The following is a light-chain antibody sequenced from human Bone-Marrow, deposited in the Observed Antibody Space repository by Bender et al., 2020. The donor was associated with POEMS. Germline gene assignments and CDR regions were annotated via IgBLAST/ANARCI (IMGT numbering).Light chain of an antibody. CDR2: DDS. V-gene: IGLV3-21*02. CDR3: QVWDSFSDHLGV. Sequence: SYVVTQPPSVSVAPGQTARITCERNNIGSNSVHWYQQKPGQAPVLVIYDDSDRPSGIPERFSGSNSGDTATLTISRVEAGDEADYYCQVWDSFSDHLGVFGGGTKVTVL. CDR1: NIGSNS. J-gene: IGLJ3*02.